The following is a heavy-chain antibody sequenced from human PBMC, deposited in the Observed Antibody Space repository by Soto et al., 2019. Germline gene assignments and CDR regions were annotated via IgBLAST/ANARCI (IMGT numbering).Heavy chain of an antibody. CDR1: GGSFSGYY. Sequence: SETLSLTCAVYGGSFSGYYWSWIRQPPGKGLEWIGEINHSGSTNYNPSLKSRVTISVDTSKNQFSLKLSSVTAADTAVYYCARGSDYWGQGTLVTVSS. CDR3: ARGSDY. V-gene: IGHV4-34*01. CDR2: INHSGST. J-gene: IGHJ4*02.